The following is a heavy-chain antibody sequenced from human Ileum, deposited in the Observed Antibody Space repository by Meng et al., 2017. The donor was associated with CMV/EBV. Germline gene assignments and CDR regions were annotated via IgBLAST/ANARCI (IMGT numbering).Heavy chain of an antibody. Sequence: YTFTNWFIPWVRPAPGQGLEWMGWIHPKNGATNYAQQFQGRVAMTRDTSINTAYMELSGLTSDDTAIYYCARRFEEGLSGKRPWFDPWGQGALVTVSS. CDR1: YTFTNWF. V-gene: IGHV1-2*02. D-gene: IGHD1-20*01. J-gene: IGHJ5*02. CDR3: ARRFEEGLSGKRPWFDP. CDR2: IHPKNGAT.